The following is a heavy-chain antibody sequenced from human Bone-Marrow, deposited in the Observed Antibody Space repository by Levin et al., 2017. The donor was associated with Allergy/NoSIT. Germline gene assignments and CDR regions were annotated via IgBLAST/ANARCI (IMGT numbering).Heavy chain of an antibody. Sequence: KPGGSLRLSCAASGFTFSDYYMSWIRQAPGKGLEWVSYISSSGSTIYYADSVKGRFTISRDNAKNSLYLQMNSLRAEDTAVYYCARVNSLRCSSTSCYQHYYYYGMDVWGQGTTVTVSS. D-gene: IGHD2-2*01. CDR2: ISSSGSTI. CDR1: GFTFSDYY. J-gene: IGHJ6*02. CDR3: ARVNSLRCSSTSCYQHYYYYGMDV. V-gene: IGHV3-11*01.